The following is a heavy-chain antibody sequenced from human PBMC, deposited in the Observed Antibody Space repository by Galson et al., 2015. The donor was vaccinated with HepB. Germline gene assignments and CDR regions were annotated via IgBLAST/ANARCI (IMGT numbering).Heavy chain of an antibody. V-gene: IGHV3-33*01. J-gene: IGHJ4*02. D-gene: IGHD2-15*01. CDR3: ARDPGVLGAVVAATRGSSTSYADEASDFDY. CDR1: GFTFSSYG. CDR2: IWYDGSNK. Sequence: SLRLSCAASGFTFSSYGMHWVRQAPGKGLEWVAVIWYDGSNKYYADSVKGRFTISRDNSKNTLYLQMNSLRAEDTAVYYCARDPGVLGAVVAATRGSSTSYADEASDFDYWGQGTLVTVSS.